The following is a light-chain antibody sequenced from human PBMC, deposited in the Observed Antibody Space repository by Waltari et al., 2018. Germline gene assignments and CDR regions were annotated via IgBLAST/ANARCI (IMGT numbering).Light chain of an antibody. V-gene: IGLV1-51*02. J-gene: IGLJ2*01. CDR1: PSNIANNH. CDR2: ETE. CDR3: GTWDNNLSALV. Sequence: QSVSTQPPSVSAAQGQKVTISCPGSPSNIANNHVSWYQQLPGAAPNVFIYETEKRPSGIPDRFSGSKSGTSASLGITGLQTGDEAAYYCGTWDNNLSALVFGGGTKLTVL.